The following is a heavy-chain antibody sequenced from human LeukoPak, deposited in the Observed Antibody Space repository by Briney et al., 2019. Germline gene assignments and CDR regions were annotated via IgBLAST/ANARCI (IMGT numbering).Heavy chain of an antibody. V-gene: IGHV4-38-2*01. D-gene: IGHD3-16*01. J-gene: IGHJ6*03. Sequence: PSETLSLTCVVSGDSIRSNYYWGWIRQPPGKGLEWIGNILYSGSTYYNPSLKSRLTISVDTSKNHFSLILSSVTAADTAIYFCARSRVIDYYYMDVWGKGTTVTVSS. CDR1: GDSIRSNYY. CDR3: ARSRVIDYYYMDV. CDR2: ILYSGST.